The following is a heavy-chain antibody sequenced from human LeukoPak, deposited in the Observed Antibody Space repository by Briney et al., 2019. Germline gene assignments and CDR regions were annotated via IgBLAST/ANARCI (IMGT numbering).Heavy chain of an antibody. Sequence: PGGSLRLSRAASGFTFSSYAMSWVRQAPGKGLEWVSGISGSGGSTYYADSVKGRFTISRDNSKNTLYLQMNSLRAEDTAVYYCANRGKYCSSTSCLGSAQVDYWGQGTLVTVSS. CDR3: ANRGKYCSSTSCLGSAQVDY. J-gene: IGHJ4*02. CDR1: GFTFSSYA. D-gene: IGHD2-2*01. CDR2: ISGSGGST. V-gene: IGHV3-23*01.